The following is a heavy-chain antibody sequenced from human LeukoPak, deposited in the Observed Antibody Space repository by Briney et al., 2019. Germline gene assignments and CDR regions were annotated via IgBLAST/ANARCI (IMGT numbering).Heavy chain of an antibody. CDR3: ARDFCDH. CDR2: IGSTGSLI. J-gene: IGHJ5*02. Sequence: GGSLRLSCAASGFTFSNYAMKWVRQAPGKGLEWVSAIGSTGSLIYYADSLKGRFTVSGDNAKNSLYLQMNSLRAEDMAVYYCARDFCDHWGQGTLVTVSS. D-gene: IGHD2/OR15-2a*01. CDR1: GFTFSNYA. V-gene: IGHV3-21*01.